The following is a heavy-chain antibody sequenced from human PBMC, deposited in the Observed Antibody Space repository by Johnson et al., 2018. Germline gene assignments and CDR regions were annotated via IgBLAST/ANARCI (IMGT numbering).Heavy chain of an antibody. D-gene: IGHD3-22*01. J-gene: IGHJ6*03. CDR3: ARGLGSGYYYYYYYMDV. CDR1: GGSFSGYY. V-gene: IGHV4-34*01. CDR2: INHSGST. Sequence: QVQLRQGGAGLLKPSETLSLTCAVYGGSFSGYYWSWIRQPPGKGLEWIGEINHSGSTNYNPCLKSRVTISVDTSKNPFSLKLTFVTAADTAVDYGARGLGSGYYYYYYYMDVWGKGTTVTVSS.